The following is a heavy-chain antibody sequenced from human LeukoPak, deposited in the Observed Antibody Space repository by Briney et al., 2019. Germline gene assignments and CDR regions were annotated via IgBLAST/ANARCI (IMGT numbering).Heavy chain of an antibody. CDR3: AKVCGGDCYGAFDI. V-gene: IGHV3-13*01. CDR2: IGTAGDT. CDR1: GFTFTNYG. D-gene: IGHD2-21*02. Sequence: PGGSLRLSCAASGFTFTNYGMHWVRQAIGKGLEWVSGIGTAGDTYYPGSVKGRFTISRDNSKNTLYLQVNSLRAEDTAVYYCAKVCGGDCYGAFDIWGQGTMVTVSS. J-gene: IGHJ3*02.